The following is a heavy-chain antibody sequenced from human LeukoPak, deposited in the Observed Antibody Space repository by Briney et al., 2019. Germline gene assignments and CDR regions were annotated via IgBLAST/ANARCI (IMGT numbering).Heavy chain of an antibody. D-gene: IGHD2-15*01. Sequence: SVKVSCKASGGTFSSYAIDWVRQAPGQGLEWMGRIIPILGIANYAQKFQGRVTITADKSTSTAYMELSSLRSEDTAVYYCASSYCSGGSCYLMYFDYWGQGTLVTVSS. CDR2: IIPILGIA. CDR1: GGTFSSYA. J-gene: IGHJ4*02. CDR3: ASSYCSGGSCYLMYFDY. V-gene: IGHV1-69*04.